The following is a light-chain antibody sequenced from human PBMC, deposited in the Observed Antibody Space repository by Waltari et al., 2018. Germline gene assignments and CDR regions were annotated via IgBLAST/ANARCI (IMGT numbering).Light chain of an antibody. V-gene: IGLV2-14*03. CDR3: SSYTSVNTR. CDR2: DVA. CDR1: SSDVDGFNF. J-gene: IGLJ2*01. Sequence: QSALTQPASMSGSPGQSITLSGTGTSSDVDGFNFVSCYQQYAGKAPKLIIYDVANRPSGVAHRFSGSRSGNTASLTISGLQAEDEADYYCSSYTSVNTRFGGGTKLTVL.